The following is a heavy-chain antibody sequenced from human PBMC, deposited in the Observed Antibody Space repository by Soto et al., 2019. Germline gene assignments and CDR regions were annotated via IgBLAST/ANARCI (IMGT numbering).Heavy chain of an antibody. D-gene: IGHD5-12*01. CDR1: GGSISSGGYS. J-gene: IGHJ4*02. CDR3: ARRYSGYGDY. CDR2: MYHSGSA. V-gene: IGHV4-30-2*01. Sequence: SETLSLTCAVSGGSISSGGYSWSWIRQPPGKGLEWIGYMYHSGSANYNPSLKSRVTISVDTSKNQFSLKLNSVTAADTAVYYCARRYSGYGDYWGQGTLVTVSS.